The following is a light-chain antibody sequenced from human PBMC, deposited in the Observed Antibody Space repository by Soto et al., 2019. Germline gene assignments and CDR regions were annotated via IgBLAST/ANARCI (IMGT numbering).Light chain of an antibody. V-gene: IGLV2-14*03. J-gene: IGLJ1*01. CDR3: SSYTGSNTLIYV. CDR2: GVS. Sequence: QSALTQPASVSGSPGQSITISCTGTSRDVGGYNYVSWYQQHPGKAPKVIIYGVSNRPSGVSNRFSASKSGNTASLTISGLQAEDEGYYYCSSYTGSNTLIYVFGTGTKVTVL. CDR1: SRDVGGYNY.